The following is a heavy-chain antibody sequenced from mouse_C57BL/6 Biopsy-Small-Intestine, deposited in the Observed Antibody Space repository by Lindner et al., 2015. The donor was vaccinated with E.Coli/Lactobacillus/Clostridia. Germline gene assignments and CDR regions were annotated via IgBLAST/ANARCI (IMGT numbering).Heavy chain of an antibody. J-gene: IGHJ4*01. CDR1: GYAFSSSW. V-gene: IGHV1-82*01. Sequence: VQLQESGPELVKPGASVKISCKASGYAFSSSWMNWVKQRPGKGLEWIGRIYPGDGDTNYNGKFKGKATLTADKSSSTAYMQLSSLTSEDSAVYFCASKPYYSNLYYAMDYWGQGTSVTVSS. CDR3: ASKPYYSNLYYAMDY. CDR2: IYPGDGDT. D-gene: IGHD2-5*01.